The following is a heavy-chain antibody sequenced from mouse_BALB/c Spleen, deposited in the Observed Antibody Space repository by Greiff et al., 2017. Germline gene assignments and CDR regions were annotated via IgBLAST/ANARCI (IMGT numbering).Heavy chain of an antibody. J-gene: IGHJ1*01. V-gene: IGHV1-9*01. Sequence: VQLQQSGAELMKPGASVKISCKATGYTFSSYWIGWVKQRPGHGLEWIGEILPGSGSTNYNEKFKGKATFTADTSSNTAYMQLSSLTSEDSAVYYCARRIYYDYAYWYFDVWGAGTTVTVSS. CDR2: ILPGSGST. CDR1: GYTFSSYW. D-gene: IGHD2-4*01. CDR3: ARRIYYDYAYWYFDV.